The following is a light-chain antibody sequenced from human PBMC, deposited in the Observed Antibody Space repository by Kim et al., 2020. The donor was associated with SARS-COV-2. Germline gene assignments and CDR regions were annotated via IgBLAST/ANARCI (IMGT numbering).Light chain of an antibody. Sequence: QLVLTQSPSASASLGASVKLTCTLSSGHSSDAIAWHQQQPGKGPRYLMKLNSDGSHSKGDGIPALFSGSSSGAERYLTIPSLQSEDEADYYCQTWGTGIHVVFGGGTQLTVL. CDR1: SGHSSDA. CDR3: QTWGTGIHVV. CDR2: LNSDGSH. V-gene: IGLV4-69*01. J-gene: IGLJ2*01.